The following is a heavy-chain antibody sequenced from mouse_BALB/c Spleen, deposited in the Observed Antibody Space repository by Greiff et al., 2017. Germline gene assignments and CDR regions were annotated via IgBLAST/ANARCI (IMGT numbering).Heavy chain of an antibody. Sequence: QVQLQQPGAELVRPGASVKLSCKASGYTFTSYWINWVKQRPGQGLEWIGNIYPSDSYTNYNQKFKDKATLTVDKSSSTAYMQLSSPTSEDSAVYYCTRGENGYDVRFAYWGQGTLVTVSA. CDR1: GYTFTSYW. D-gene: IGHD2-2*01. CDR3: TRGENGYDVRFAY. V-gene: IGHV1-69*02. CDR2: IYPSDSYT. J-gene: IGHJ3*01.